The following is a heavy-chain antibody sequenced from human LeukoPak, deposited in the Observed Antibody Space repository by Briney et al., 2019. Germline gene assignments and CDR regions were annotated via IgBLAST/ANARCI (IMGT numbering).Heavy chain of an antibody. V-gene: IGHV1-69*04. CDR1: GGTFSSYA. CDR2: IIPILGIA. J-gene: IGHJ4*02. D-gene: IGHD5-12*01. Sequence: GSSVKVSCKASGGTFSSYAISWVRQAPGQGLEWMGRIIPILGIANYAQKFQGRVTITADKSTSTAYMELSSLRSEDTAVYYCARVNFYSGYELYYFDYWGQGTLVTVSS. CDR3: ARVNFYSGYELYYFDY.